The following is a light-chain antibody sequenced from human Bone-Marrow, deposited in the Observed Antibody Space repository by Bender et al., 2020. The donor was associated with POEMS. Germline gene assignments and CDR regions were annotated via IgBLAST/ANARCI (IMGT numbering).Light chain of an antibody. CDR3: GTWDRSLTAVV. Sequence: QSALTQPASVSGSPGQSITISCTGTGNYNLVSWYQQYPGKAPSLFIYEDFKRPAGIPDRFSGSNSGTSATLGITGLQTGDEAHYYCGTWDRSLTAVVIGEGIKLTVL. J-gene: IGLJ2*01. CDR1: GNYNL. CDR2: EDF. V-gene: IGLV1-51*01.